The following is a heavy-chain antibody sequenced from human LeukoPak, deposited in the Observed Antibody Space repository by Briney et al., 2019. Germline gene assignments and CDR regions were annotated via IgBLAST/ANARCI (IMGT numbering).Heavy chain of an antibody. CDR3: AREGYCSGGSCYSGGHYYGMDV. CDR1: GFTFSSSW. V-gene: IGHV3-21*01. D-gene: IGHD2-15*01. J-gene: IGHJ6*02. CDR2: ISSSSSYI. Sequence: GGSLRLSCAASGFTFSSSWMSWVRQAPGKGREWVASISSSSSYIYYADSVKGRFTISRDNAKNSLYLQMNSLRAEDTAVYYCAREGYCSGGSCYSGGHYYGMDVWGQGTTVTVSS.